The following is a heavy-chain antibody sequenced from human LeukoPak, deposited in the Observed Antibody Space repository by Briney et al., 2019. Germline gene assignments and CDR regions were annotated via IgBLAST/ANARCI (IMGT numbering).Heavy chain of an antibody. CDR1: GFTFSSYS. V-gene: IGHV3-48*01. J-gene: IGHJ4*02. Sequence: PGGSLRLSCAASGFTFSSYSMNWVRQAPGKGLEWVSYISSSSSTIYYADSVKGRFTISRDDSENTLSLQMNSLRAEDTAVYYCAKATGYLLWGQGTLVTVSS. CDR3: AKATGYLL. D-gene: IGHD1-14*01. CDR2: ISSSSSTI.